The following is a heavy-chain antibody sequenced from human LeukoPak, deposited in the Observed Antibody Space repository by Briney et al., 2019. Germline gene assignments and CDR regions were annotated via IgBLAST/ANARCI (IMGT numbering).Heavy chain of an antibody. CDR3: AKESGYGSGSFYYFDY. D-gene: IGHD3-10*01. J-gene: IGHJ4*02. CDR1: GFTFSSYA. Sequence: GGSLRLSCAASGFTFSSYAMSWVRQAPGKGLEWVSAIRGGGGSTYYADSVKGRFTISRDSSKNTLYLQMNSLRAEDTAVYYCAKESGYGSGSFYYFDYWGQGTLVTVS. CDR2: IRGGGGST. V-gene: IGHV3-23*01.